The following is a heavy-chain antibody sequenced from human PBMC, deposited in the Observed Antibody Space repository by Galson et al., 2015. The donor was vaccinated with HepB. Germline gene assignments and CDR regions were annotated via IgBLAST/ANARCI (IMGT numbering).Heavy chain of an antibody. V-gene: IGHV3-21*01. CDR3: ARDRLLWFGEGRV. CDR1: GFTFSRYS. D-gene: IGHD3-10*01. CDR2: ISSSSSYI. J-gene: IGHJ6*02. Sequence: SLRLSCAASGFTFSRYSMNWVRQALGKGLEWVSSISSSSSYIYYADSVKGRFTISRDNGKNSLYLQMNSLRAEDTAVYYCARDRLLWFGEGRVWGQGTTVTVSS.